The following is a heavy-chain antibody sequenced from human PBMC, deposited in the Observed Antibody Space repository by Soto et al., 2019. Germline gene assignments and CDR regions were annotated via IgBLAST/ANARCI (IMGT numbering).Heavy chain of an antibody. CDR1: GYSFTSYW. CDR2: IYPGDSDT. CDR3: ARRLCGGDRYSSASYYYYGMDV. Sequence: GESLKISCKGSGYSFTSYWIGWVRQMPGKGLEWMGIIYPGDSDTRYSPSFQGQVTISADKSISTAYLQWSSLKASDTAMYYCARRLCGGDRYSSASYYYYGMDVWGQGTTVTVSS. V-gene: IGHV5-51*01. J-gene: IGHJ6*02. D-gene: IGHD2-21*02.